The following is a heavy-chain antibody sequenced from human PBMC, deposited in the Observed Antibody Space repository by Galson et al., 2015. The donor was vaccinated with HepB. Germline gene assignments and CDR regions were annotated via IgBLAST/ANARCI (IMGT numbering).Heavy chain of an antibody. J-gene: IGHJ6*02. Sequence: SVKVSCKASGYIFTSYGISWVRQAPGQGLEWMGWISAYNGNTNYAQKLQGRVTMTTDTSTSTAYMELRSLRSDDTAVYYCARDQVDYDILTGYYPFDYYYYGMDVWGQGTTVTVSS. CDR1: GYIFTSYG. CDR3: ARDQVDYDILTGYYPFDYYYYGMDV. CDR2: ISAYNGNT. V-gene: IGHV1-18*01. D-gene: IGHD3-9*01.